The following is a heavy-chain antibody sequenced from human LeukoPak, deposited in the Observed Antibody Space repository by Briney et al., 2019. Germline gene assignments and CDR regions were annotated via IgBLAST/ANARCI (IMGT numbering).Heavy chain of an antibody. J-gene: IGHJ4*02. CDR2: MNPNSGNT. CDR1: GYTFTSYD. V-gene: IGHV1-8*01. CDR3: AREGDVLLWFGELEFDY. Sequence: GASVKVSCXASGYTFTSYDINWVRQATGQGLEWMGWMNPNSGNTGYAQKFQGRVTMTRNTSISTAYMELSSLRSEDTAVYYCAREGDVLLWFGELEFDYWGQGTLVTVSS. D-gene: IGHD3-10*01.